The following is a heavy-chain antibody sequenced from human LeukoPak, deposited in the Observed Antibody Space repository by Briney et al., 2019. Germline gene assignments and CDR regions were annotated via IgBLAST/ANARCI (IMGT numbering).Heavy chain of an antibody. CDR3: AKDARWLAPGTFDI. CDR2: ISGSGDST. V-gene: IGHV3-23*01. CDR1: GFTFSTYA. D-gene: IGHD6-19*01. Sequence: PGGSLRLSRAASGFTFSTYAMNWVRQAPGKGLNWVSGISGSGDSTFYADSVKGRSTISRDNSKKTLYLQMNSLRADDTAVYYCAKDARWLAPGTFDIWGQGTMVTVS. J-gene: IGHJ3*02.